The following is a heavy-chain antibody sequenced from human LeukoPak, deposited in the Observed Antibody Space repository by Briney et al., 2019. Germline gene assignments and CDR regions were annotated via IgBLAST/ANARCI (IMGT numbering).Heavy chain of an antibody. Sequence: PSETLPLTCTVSGGSISSSSYYWGWIRQPPGKGLEWIGSIYYSGSTYYNPSLKSRVTISVDTSKNQFSLKLSSVTAADTAVYYCARHGQQLEYYFDYWGQGTLVTVSS. J-gene: IGHJ4*02. CDR1: GGSISSSSYY. D-gene: IGHD6-13*01. CDR2: IYYSGST. V-gene: IGHV4-39*01. CDR3: ARHGQQLEYYFDY.